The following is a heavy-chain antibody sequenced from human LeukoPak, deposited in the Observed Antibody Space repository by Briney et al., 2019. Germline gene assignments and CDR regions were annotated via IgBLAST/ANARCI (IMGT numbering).Heavy chain of an antibody. CDR2: IYPGDSDT. D-gene: IGHD3-22*01. CDR1: GYSFTSYW. CDR3: ARSYYYDSSGYYPNSHFDY. Sequence: GESLKISCKGSGYSFTSYWIGWVRQMPGKGLEWMGIIYPGDSDTRYSPSFQGQVTISADKSISTAYLQWSSLRSEDTAVYYCARSYYYDSSGYYPNSHFDYWGQGTLVTVSS. V-gene: IGHV5-51*01. J-gene: IGHJ4*02.